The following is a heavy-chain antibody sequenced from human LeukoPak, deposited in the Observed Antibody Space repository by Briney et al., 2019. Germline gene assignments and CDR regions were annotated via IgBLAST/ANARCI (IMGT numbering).Heavy chain of an antibody. CDR1: GFTFTSSA. J-gene: IGHJ6*03. D-gene: IGHD3-22*01. V-gene: IGHV1-58*02. CDR2: IVVGSGNT. Sequence: ASVKVSCKASGFTFTSSAMQWVRQARGQRLEWIGWIVVGSGNTNYAQKFQGRVTMTRDTSINTAYMELNGLRSDDTAVYYCARDPKNFYDSRFDYYYMDVWGKGTTVTISS. CDR3: ARDPKNFYDSRFDYYYMDV.